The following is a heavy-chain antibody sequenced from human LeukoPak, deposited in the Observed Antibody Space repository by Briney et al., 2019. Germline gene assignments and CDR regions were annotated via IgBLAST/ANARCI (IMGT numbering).Heavy chain of an antibody. CDR1: GFTFSSYS. CDR3: ASARHKGYPYYFDY. V-gene: IGHV3-21*01. Sequence: GGSLRLSCAASGFTFSSYSMNWVRQAPGKGLEWVSSISSSSSYIYYADSVKGRFTISRDNAKNSLYLQMNSLRAEDTAVYYCASARHKGYPYYFDYWGQGTLVTVSS. CDR2: ISSSSSYI. J-gene: IGHJ4*02. D-gene: IGHD6-13*01.